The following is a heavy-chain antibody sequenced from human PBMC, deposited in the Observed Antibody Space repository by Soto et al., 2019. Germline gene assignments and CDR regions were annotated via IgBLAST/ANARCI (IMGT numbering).Heavy chain of an antibody. CDR3: ARVRYYDSSGYFRRWVEDYFDY. Sequence: SETLSLTCTVSGGSISRYYWSWIRQPPGKGLEWIGYIYYSGSTNYNPSLKSRVTISVDTSKNQFSLKLSSVTAADTAVYYCARVRYYDSSGYFRRWVEDYFDYWGQGTLVTVSS. CDR1: GGSISRYY. V-gene: IGHV4-59*01. CDR2: IYYSGST. D-gene: IGHD3-22*01. J-gene: IGHJ4*02.